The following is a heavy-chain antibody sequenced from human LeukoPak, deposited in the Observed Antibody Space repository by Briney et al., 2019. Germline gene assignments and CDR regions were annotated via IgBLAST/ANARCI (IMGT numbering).Heavy chain of an antibody. D-gene: IGHD1-26*01. V-gene: IGHV4-34*01. Sequence: SETLSLTCAVYGGSFSGYYWSWIRQPPGKGLEWIGEINHSGSTNYNPSLKSRVTISVDTSKNQFSLKLSSVTAADTAVYYCARDALVGAAEDYWGQGTLVTVSS. CDR1: GGSFSGYY. CDR2: INHSGST. CDR3: ARDALVGAAEDY. J-gene: IGHJ4*02.